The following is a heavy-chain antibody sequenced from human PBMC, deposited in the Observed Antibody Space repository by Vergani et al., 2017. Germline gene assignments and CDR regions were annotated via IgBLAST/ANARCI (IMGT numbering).Heavy chain of an antibody. CDR1: GFTSSYYG. Sequence: QVHLVESGGGVVQPGRSLRLSCVVSGFTSSYYGMHWVRQAPGKGLEWVAVISYDGTQKYYADSVKGRFTISRDNSKSTLYLQMNSLRTEDTAVYYCATRSCGTPGWQIGYFREWGQGTLVNVSS. D-gene: IGHD1-1*01. CDR3: ATRSCGTPGWQIGYFRE. CDR2: ISYDGTQK. J-gene: IGHJ1*01. V-gene: IGHV3-30*03.